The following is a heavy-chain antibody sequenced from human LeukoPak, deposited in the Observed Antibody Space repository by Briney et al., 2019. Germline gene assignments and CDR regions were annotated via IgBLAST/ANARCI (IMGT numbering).Heavy chain of an antibody. D-gene: IGHD2-2*01. Sequence: PGRSRRLSCAASGFTFSSYAMHWVRQAPGKGLEWVAVISYDGSNKYYADSVKGRFTISRDNSKNTLYLQMNSLRAEDTAVYYCATSRPRLSYQPVDYWGQGTLVTVSS. CDR1: GFTFSSYA. CDR3: ATSRPRLSYQPVDY. CDR2: ISYDGSNK. J-gene: IGHJ4*02. V-gene: IGHV3-30*04.